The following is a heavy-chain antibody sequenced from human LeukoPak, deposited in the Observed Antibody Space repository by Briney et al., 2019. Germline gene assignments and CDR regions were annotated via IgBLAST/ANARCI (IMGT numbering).Heavy chain of an antibody. CDR3: AGCLTLGYGYWFDP. CDR1: GGSISSGGYY. V-gene: IGHV4-30-2*01. D-gene: IGHD3-10*01. CDR2: IYHSGST. Sequence: PSETLSLTCTVSGGSISSGGYYWSWIRQPPGKGLEWIGYIYHSGSTYYNPSLKSRVTISVDRSKNQFSLKLSSVTAADTAVYYCAGCLTLGYGYWFDPWGQGTLVTVSS. J-gene: IGHJ5*02.